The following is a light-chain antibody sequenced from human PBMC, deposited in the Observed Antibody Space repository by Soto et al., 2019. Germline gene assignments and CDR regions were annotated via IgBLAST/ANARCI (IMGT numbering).Light chain of an antibody. V-gene: IGLV2-8*01. CDR2: EVS. CDR1: SSDVGAYNY. CDR3: TSYAGINNLGV. Sequence: QSVLTPPPSASGSPGQSVTISCTGTSSDVGAYNYASWYQQHPGKAPKVMIYEVSKRPSGVPDRFSGSKSGNTASLTVSGLQAEDEADYYCTSYAGINNLGVFGTGTKVTVL. J-gene: IGLJ1*01.